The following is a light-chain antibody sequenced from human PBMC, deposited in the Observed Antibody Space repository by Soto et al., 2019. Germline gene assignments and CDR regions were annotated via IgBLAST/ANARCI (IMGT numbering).Light chain of an antibody. V-gene: IGKV3-11*01. CDR2: DAS. Sequence: EIVLTQSPATLSLSPGERATLSCRASQSVSSYLAWYQQKPGQAPRLLIYDASSRATGIPARFSGSGSGTDFTLTISSLEPDDFAVYYCQQRSNWIFGGGTKVEIK. J-gene: IGKJ4*01. CDR3: QQRSNWI. CDR1: QSVSSY.